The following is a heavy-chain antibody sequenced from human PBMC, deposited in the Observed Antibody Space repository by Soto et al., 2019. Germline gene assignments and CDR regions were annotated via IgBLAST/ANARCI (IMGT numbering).Heavy chain of an antibody. CDR2: IYSGGST. V-gene: IGHV3-53*01. Sequence: GGSLRLSCAASGFTVSSNYMSWVRQAPGKGLEWVSVIYSGGSTYYADSVKGRFTISRDNSKNTLYLQMNSLRAEDTAVYYCARLHYYDSSGYLVPSGSHAFDIWGQGTMVTVSS. D-gene: IGHD3-22*01. CDR1: GFTVSSNY. J-gene: IGHJ3*02. CDR3: ARLHYYDSSGYLVPSGSHAFDI.